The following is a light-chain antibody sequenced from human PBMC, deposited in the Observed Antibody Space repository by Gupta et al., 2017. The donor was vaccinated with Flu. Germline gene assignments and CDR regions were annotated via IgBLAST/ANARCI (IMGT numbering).Light chain of an antibody. CDR2: GGS. Sequence: SYVLTQPPSVSVAPGQTATITCGGNKIGTKSVYWYQQKPGHAPVLVYGGSDRPSGIPERFSGFNSGNTATLTISRVEAGDEADYFCQVWETDSYRPFYAFGTGSKVTVL. CDR3: QVWETDSYRPFYA. J-gene: IGLJ1*01. V-gene: IGLV3-21*02. CDR1: KIGTKS.